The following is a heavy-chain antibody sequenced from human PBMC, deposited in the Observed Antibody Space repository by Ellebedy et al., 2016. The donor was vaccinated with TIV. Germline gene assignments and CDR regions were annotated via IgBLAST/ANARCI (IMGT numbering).Heavy chain of an antibody. V-gene: IGHV3-23*01. CDR3: ARDIVLMVYASDY. CDR2: IGGSGGST. J-gene: IGHJ4*02. Sequence: GESLKISCAASGFTFSSYAMSWVRQAPGKGLEWVSAIGGSGGSTYYADSVKGRFTISRDNSKNTLYLQMNSLRAEDTAVYYCARDIVLMVYASDYWGQGTLVTVSS. D-gene: IGHD2-8*01. CDR1: GFTFSSYA.